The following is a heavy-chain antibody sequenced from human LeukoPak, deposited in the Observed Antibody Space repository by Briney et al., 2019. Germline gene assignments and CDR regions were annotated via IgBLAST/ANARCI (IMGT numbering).Heavy chain of an antibody. CDR3: ARAVGTDGYNLWVY. D-gene: IGHD5-24*01. Sequence: LRLSCAASGFTFSSYEMSWVRQPPGKGLEWIGTIYYTGSTYYNPSLKSRVTISVDTSKNQFSLKLTSVTAADTAVYYCARAVGTDGYNLWVYWGQGTLVTVSS. CDR1: GFTFSSYE. V-gene: IGHV4-39*07. J-gene: IGHJ4*02. CDR2: IYYTGST.